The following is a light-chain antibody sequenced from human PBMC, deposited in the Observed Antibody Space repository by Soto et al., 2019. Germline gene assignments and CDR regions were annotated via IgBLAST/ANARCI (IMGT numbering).Light chain of an antibody. V-gene: IGLV2-14*01. CDR3: SANTRSSTYV. J-gene: IGLJ1*01. CDR2: EVS. Sequence: QSALTQPASVSGSPGQSITISCTGTSSDVGGYNYVSWYQQHPGKAPKLMIYEVSNRPSGVSNRFSGSKSGNTASLTISGLQAEDEADYYCSANTRSSTYVFGTGTKVTVL. CDR1: SSDVGGYNY.